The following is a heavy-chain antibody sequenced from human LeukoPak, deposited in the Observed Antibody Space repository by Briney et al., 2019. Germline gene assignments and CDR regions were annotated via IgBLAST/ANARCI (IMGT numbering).Heavy chain of an antibody. CDR3: ARGWIGFWFDP. CDR2: MNPNSGNT. J-gene: IGHJ5*02. V-gene: IGHV1-8*02. D-gene: IGHD2-2*03. Sequence: ASVKVSCKASGGTFNSYAISWVRQAPGQGLEWMGWMNPNSGNTGYAQKFQGRVTMTRNTSISTAYMELSSLRSEDTAVYYCARGWIGFWFDPWGQGTLVTVSS. CDR1: GGTFNSYA.